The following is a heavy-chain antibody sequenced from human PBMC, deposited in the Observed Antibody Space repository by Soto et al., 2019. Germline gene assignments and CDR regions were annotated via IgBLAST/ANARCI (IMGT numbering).Heavy chain of an antibody. CDR3: ARDEYNNGRNWLNP. CDR2: ISTYNGNI. CDR1: GYSFSNSG. Sequence: QVELVQSGPEVKKPGASVKVSCKASGYSFSNSGFSWMRQAPGQGLEWMGWISTYNGNINYAQKFQGRLSMTRDTSTTTAFMELTTLRSDDTAVYYCARDEYNNGRNWLNPWGQGTLVTVTS. J-gene: IGHJ5*02. D-gene: IGHD2-8*01. V-gene: IGHV1-18*01.